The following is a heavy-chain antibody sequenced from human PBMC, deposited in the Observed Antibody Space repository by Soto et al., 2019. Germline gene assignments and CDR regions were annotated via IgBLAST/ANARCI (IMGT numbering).Heavy chain of an antibody. J-gene: IGHJ4*02. CDR2: IGNSGESI. V-gene: IGHV3-23*01. CDR3: AKEIDSSGWYVRDI. D-gene: IGHD6-19*01. CDR1: GFTFSSYA. Sequence: GGSLRLSCAASGFTFSSYAMSWVRQAPGKGLEWVSGIGNSGESIHYADSVKGRFTISRDNSKKTLYLQINSLRADDTAVYYCAKEIDSSGWYVRDIWGQGTLVTVSS.